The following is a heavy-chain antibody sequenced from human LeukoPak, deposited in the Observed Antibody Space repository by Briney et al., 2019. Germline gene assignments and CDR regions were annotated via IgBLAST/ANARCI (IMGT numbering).Heavy chain of an antibody. CDR3: ARNEYSSSWDYYYGMDV. V-gene: IGHV4-4*02. D-gene: IGHD6-6*01. J-gene: IGHJ6*02. Sequence: SETLSLTCAVSGGSINTSNWWSWVRPSPEKGLEWIGEIYHGGSTNYNPSLKSRVTISVDTSKNQFSLKLSSVSAADTAVYYCARNEYSSSWDYYYGMDVWGQGTTVTVSS. CDR2: IYHGGST. CDR1: GGSINTSNW.